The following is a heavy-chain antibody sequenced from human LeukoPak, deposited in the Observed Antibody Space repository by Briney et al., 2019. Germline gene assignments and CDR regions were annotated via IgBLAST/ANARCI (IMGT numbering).Heavy chain of an antibody. D-gene: IGHD3-10*01. Sequence: ASVTVSCKASGYTFTGYYMHWVRQAPGQGLEWMERINPNSGGTNYAQKFQGRVTMTRDTSISTAYMELSRLRSDDTAVYYCARDTTTIFRITMVRGVTRDYWGQGTLVTVSS. V-gene: IGHV1-2*06. CDR3: ARDTTTIFRITMVRGVTRDY. CDR2: INPNSGGT. CDR1: GYTFTGYY. J-gene: IGHJ4*02.